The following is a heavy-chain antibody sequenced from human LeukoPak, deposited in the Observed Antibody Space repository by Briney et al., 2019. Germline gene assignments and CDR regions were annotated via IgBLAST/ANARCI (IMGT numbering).Heavy chain of an antibody. Sequence: GGSLRLSCAASGFTFSSYEMNWVRQAPGKGLEWVSYISSSGSTIYYADSVKGRFTISRDNAKNSLYLQMNSLRVEDTAVYYCARDEDSYGYGDAFDIWGQGTMVTVSS. CDR3: ARDEDSYGYGDAFDI. CDR1: GFTFSSYE. CDR2: ISSSGSTI. D-gene: IGHD5-18*01. V-gene: IGHV3-48*03. J-gene: IGHJ3*02.